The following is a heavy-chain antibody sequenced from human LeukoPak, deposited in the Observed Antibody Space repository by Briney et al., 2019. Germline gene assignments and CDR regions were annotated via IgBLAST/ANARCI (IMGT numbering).Heavy chain of an antibody. CDR3: ARHDVVRVIRRGFDF. D-gene: IGHD3-10*01. V-gene: IGHV4-59*08. Sequence: SETLSLTCTVSGGSVSVYHWRWLRRPPGRGVEWIGYIFYSGTTLYRPSLKSRVTMSVDTSENQFSLKLSSVAAADTAVYYCARHDVVRVIRRGFDFWGQGIMVTASS. J-gene: IGHJ4*02. CDR2: IFYSGTT. CDR1: GGSVSVYH.